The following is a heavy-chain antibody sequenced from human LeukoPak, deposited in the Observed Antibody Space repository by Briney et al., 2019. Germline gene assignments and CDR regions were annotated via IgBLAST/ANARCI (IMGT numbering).Heavy chain of an antibody. CDR2: INPNSGGT. J-gene: IGHJ5*02. CDR1: GYTFTGYY. D-gene: IGHD5-12*01. Sequence: ASVKVSCKASGYTFTGYYMHWVRQAPGQGLEWMGWINPNSGGTDYAQKFQGRVTMTRDTSISTAYMELSRLRSDDTAVYYCARSIGVATRFDPWGQGTLVTVSS. V-gene: IGHV1-2*02. CDR3: ARSIGVATRFDP.